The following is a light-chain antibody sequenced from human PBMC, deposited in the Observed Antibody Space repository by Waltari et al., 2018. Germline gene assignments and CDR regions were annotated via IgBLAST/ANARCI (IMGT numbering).Light chain of an antibody. J-gene: IGKJ1*01. Sequence: ENVLTQSPSTLSLSPGERVTLSCRASHSGSSRYLAWYQQKPGQAPRLLIYGAMNRATGIPDRFSGSGLATDFTFTISRLEPEDSAVYYCQQYGSTPWTFGQGTKVEIK. CDR1: HSGSSRY. CDR3: QQYGSTPWT. CDR2: GAM. V-gene: IGKV3-20*01.